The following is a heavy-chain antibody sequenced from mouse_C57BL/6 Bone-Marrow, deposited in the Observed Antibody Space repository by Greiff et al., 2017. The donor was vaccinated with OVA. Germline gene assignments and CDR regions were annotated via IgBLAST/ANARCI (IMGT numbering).Heavy chain of an antibody. Sequence: EVKLVESGGGLVKPGGSLKLSCAASGFTFSSYAMSWVRQTPEKRLEWVATISDGGSYTYYPDNVKGRFTISRDNAKNNLYLQMSHLKSDDTAMYYCAREGPIYYGSSYGAMDYWGQGTSVTVSS. CDR3: AREGPIYYGSSYGAMDY. J-gene: IGHJ4*01. D-gene: IGHD1-1*01. CDR2: ISDGGSYT. V-gene: IGHV5-4*01. CDR1: GFTFSSYA.